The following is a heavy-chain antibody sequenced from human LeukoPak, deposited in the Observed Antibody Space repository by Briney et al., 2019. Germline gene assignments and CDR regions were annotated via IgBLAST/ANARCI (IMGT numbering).Heavy chain of an antibody. CDR3: ARGPYDFWSGYQDY. V-gene: IGHV3-21*01. CDR1: GFTFSSYS. J-gene: IGHJ4*02. Sequence: GGSLRLSCAASGFTFSSYSMNWVRQAPGKGLEWVSSISSSSTYIYYADSVKGRFTVSRDNAKNSLYLQMNSLRAEDTAVYYCARGPYDFWSGYQDYWGQGTLVTVSS. CDR2: ISSSSTYI. D-gene: IGHD3-3*01.